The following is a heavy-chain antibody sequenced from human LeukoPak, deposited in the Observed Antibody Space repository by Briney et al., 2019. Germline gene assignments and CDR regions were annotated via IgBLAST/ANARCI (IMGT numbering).Heavy chain of an antibody. V-gene: IGHV3-21*01. J-gene: IGHJ3*02. CDR1: GFTFSRYR. Sequence: GGSLTLSCAASGFTFSRYRMNWVRQAPGKGLQWVSSISSSSTYIYYADSVKGRFTISRDNAKNSLYLQMNSLRAEDTAVYYCARADGSGSQVDAFDIWGQGTMVTVSS. D-gene: IGHD3-10*01. CDR3: ARADGSGSQVDAFDI. CDR2: ISSSSTYI.